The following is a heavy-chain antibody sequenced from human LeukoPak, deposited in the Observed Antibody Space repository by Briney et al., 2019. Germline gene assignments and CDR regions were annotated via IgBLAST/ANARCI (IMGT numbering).Heavy chain of an antibody. V-gene: IGHV3-53*01. D-gene: IGHD3-3*01. CDR2: IYSGGST. CDR3: ARGDFWSGYPTY. CDR1: GFTVSSNY. Sequence: GGSLRLSCAASGFTVSSNYMSWVRQAPGKGLEWVSVIYSGGSTYYADSVKGRFTIPRDNSKNTLYLQMNSLRAEDTAVYYCARGDFWSGYPTYWGQGTLVTVSS. J-gene: IGHJ4*02.